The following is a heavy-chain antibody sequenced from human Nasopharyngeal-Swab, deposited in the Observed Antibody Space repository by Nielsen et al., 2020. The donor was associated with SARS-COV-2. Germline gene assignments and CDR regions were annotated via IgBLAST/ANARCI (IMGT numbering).Heavy chain of an antibody. V-gene: IGHV7-4-1*02. D-gene: IGHD3-16*02. CDR3: ARVYDYVWGSYRYGGSLGIDY. Sequence: ASVKVSCKASGYTFTSYAMNWVRQAPGQGLEWMGWINTNTGSPTYAQGFTGRFVFSLDTSVSTAYLQISSLKAEDTAVYYCARVYDYVWGSYRYGGSLGIDYWGQGTLVTVSS. CDR1: GYTFTSYA. CDR2: INTNTGSP. J-gene: IGHJ4*02.